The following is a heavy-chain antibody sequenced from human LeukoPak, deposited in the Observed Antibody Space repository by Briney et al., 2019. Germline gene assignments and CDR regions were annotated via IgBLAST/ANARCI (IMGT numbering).Heavy chain of an antibody. CDR3: ARQGELLSPIDS. V-gene: IGHV4-39*01. Sequence: PSEALSLTCAVYGGSFSGYYWGWIRQPPGKGLEWIGSIYYSGSTFYNPSLKSRVTISVDTSKNQFSLKLSSVTAADTAVYYCARQGELLSPIDSWGQGTLVTVSS. CDR1: GGSFSGYY. D-gene: IGHD1-26*01. CDR2: IYYSGST. J-gene: IGHJ4*02.